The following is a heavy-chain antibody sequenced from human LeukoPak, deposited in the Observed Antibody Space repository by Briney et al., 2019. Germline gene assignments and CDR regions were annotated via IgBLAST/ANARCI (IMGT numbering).Heavy chain of an antibody. CDR2: IYYSGST. CDR3: ARGIAAAGTGYFDY. J-gene: IGHJ4*02. Sequence: SETLSLTCTVSGGPISSSSYYWSWIRQPPGKGLEWIGYIYYSGSTNYNPSLKSRVTISVDTSKNQFSLKLSSVTAADTAVYYCARGIAAAGTGYFDYWGQGTLVTVSS. D-gene: IGHD6-13*01. CDR1: GGPISSSSYY. V-gene: IGHV4-61*01.